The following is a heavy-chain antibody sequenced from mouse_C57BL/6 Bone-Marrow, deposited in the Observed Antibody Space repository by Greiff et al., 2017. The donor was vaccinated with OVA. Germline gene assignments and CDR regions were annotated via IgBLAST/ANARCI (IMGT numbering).Heavy chain of an antibody. J-gene: IGHJ1*03. CDR2: ISDGGSYT. Sequence: DVMLVESGGGLVKPGGSLKLSCAASGFTFSSYAMSWVRQTPEKRLEWVATISDGGSYTYYPDNVKGRFTISRDNAKNNLYLQMSHLKSEDTAMYYCARRRVPRRYFDVWGTGTTVTVSS. CDR3: ARRRVPRRYFDV. D-gene: IGHD5-1*01. V-gene: IGHV5-4*03. CDR1: GFTFSSYA.